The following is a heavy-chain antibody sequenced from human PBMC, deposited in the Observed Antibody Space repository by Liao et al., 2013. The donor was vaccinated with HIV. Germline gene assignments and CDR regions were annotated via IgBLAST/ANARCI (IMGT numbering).Heavy chain of an antibody. Sequence: QVQLQESGPGLVKPSETLSLTCTVSGGSMNSYYWSWIRQPPGKGLEWIGYIQYSGNTNYNPSLKSRVTISVDTSKNQFSLKLTSVTAADTAVYYCALGNFWSGYFDYWGQGTLVSVSS. J-gene: IGHJ4*02. CDR1: GGSMNSYY. V-gene: IGHV4-59*01. CDR2: IQYSGNT. CDR3: ALGNFWSGYFDY. D-gene: IGHD3-3*01.